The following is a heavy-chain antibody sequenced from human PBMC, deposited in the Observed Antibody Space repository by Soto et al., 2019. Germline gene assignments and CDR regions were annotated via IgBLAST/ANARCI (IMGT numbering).Heavy chain of an antibody. CDR3: ARYSGAYGDYPIGDY. CDR2: ISAYNGNT. CDR1: GYTFTSYG. V-gene: IGHV1-18*01. J-gene: IGHJ4*02. D-gene: IGHD4-17*01. Sequence: ASVKVSCKASGYTFTSYGISWVRQAPGQGLEWMGWISAYNGNTNYAQKLQGRVTMTTDTSTSTAYMELRSLRSDDTAVYYCARYSGAYGDYPIGDYCGQGTLVTVSS.